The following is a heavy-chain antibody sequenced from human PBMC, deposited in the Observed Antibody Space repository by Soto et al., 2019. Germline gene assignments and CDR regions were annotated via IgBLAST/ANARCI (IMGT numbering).Heavy chain of an antibody. CDR3: ARDTQDIAVVQSAIRESGYRFDL. CDR2: IIPIFGTA. D-gene: IGHD2-2*02. Sequence: SVKASCKASGGTFSSYAIIWVRQAPGQGLEWMGGIIPIFGTANYAQKFQGRVTITADKPTSTAYMELSSLRSEDTAVYYCARDTQDIAVVQSAIRESGYRFDLWGQATLVAVS. CDR1: GGTFSSYA. V-gene: IGHV1-69*06. J-gene: IGHJ5*02.